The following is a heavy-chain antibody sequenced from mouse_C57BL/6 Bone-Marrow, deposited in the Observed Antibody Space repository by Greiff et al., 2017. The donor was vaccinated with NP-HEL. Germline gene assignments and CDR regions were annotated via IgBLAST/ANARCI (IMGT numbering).Heavy chain of an antibody. CDR3: ALGSRMDY. V-gene: IGHV1-26*01. J-gene: IGHJ2*01. CDR2: INPNNGGT. CDR1: GYTFTDYY. Sequence: EVQLQQSGPELVKPGASVKISCKASGYTFTDYYMNWVKQSHGKSLEWIGDINPNNGGTSYNQKFKGKATLTVDKSSSTAYMELRSLTSEDSAVYYCALGSRMDYWGQGTTLTVSS.